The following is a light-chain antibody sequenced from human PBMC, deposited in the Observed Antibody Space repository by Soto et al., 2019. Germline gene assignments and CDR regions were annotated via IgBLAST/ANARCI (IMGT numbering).Light chain of an antibody. Sequence: EIVMTQSPAHLSVSPGARATLSCRASQSVSSNLAWYQQKPGQGPRLLIYGASTRATSIPARFSGSGSGTEFTLTINSLQSEDFAVYYCQQYNKWPPYTFGQGTKLEIK. CDR3: QQYNKWPPYT. V-gene: IGKV3-15*01. CDR2: GAS. CDR1: QSVSSN. J-gene: IGKJ2*01.